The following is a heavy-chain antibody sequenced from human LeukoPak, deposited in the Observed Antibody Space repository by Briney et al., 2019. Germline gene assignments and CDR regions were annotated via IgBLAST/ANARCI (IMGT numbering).Heavy chain of an antibody. Sequence: PGGSLRLSCAVSGFTFRTYWMSWVRQAPGKGLEWVANIKEDGSEQYYVNSLEGRFTISRDNVKNSLYLQMNSLGVEDSAVYYCARDSFETDIDYWGQGTLVTVSS. J-gene: IGHJ4*02. V-gene: IGHV3-7*01. D-gene: IGHD1-14*01. CDR1: GFTFRTYW. CDR3: ARDSFETDIDY. CDR2: IKEDGSEQ.